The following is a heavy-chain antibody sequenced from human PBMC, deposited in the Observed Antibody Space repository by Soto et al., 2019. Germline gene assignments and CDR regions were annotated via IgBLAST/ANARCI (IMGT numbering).Heavy chain of an antibody. CDR3: ARPRAYSGYAAPSGYFDI. D-gene: IGHD5-12*01. CDR2: IYYSGST. CDR1: AGSISSSSYY. J-gene: IGHJ2*01. Sequence: SETLSLTCTVSAGSISSSSYYWGWIRQPPGKGLEWIGTIYYSGSTYYNPSLKSRVTISVDTSKNQFSLKLNSVAAADTAVYYCARPRAYSGYAAPSGYFDIWGRGTLVTVSS. V-gene: IGHV4-39*01.